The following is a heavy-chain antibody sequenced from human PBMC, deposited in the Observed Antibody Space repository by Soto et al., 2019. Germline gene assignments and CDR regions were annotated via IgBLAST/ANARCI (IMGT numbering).Heavy chain of an antibody. D-gene: IGHD6-13*01. J-gene: IGHJ6*02. V-gene: IGHV4-4*02. CDR3: ASDRSSSSGDSDYYYGMDV. CDR2: IYHSGST. CDR1: GGSISSSNW. Sequence: SETLSLTCAVSGGSISSSNWWSWVRQPPGKGLEWMGEIYHSGSTNYNPSLKSRVTISVDKSKNQFSLKLSSVTAADTAVYYCASDRSSSSGDSDYYYGMDVWGQGTTVTVSS.